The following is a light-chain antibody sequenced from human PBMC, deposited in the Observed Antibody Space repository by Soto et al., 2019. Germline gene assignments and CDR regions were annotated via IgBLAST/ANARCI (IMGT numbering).Light chain of an antibody. J-gene: IGLJ2*01. V-gene: IGLV2-8*01. Sequence: HSVLTQPPSASGSPGQSVTISCTGTSRDIGGYDFVSWYQQHPGKAPKLLIYDVIKRPSGVPDRFSGSKSGNTASLTVSGLQTDDEADYYCAAWDDSLNGPVVFGGGTKVTVL. CDR2: DVI. CDR1: SRDIGGYDF. CDR3: AAWDDSLNGPVV.